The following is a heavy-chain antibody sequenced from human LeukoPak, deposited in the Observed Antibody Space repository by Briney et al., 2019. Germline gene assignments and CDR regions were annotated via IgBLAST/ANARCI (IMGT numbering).Heavy chain of an antibody. CDR2: INHSGST. J-gene: IGHJ6*03. CDR1: GGSFSGYY. CDR3: ARAGGGNSGFGYYYYYMDV. V-gene: IGHV4-34*01. Sequence: SETLSLTRAVYGGSFSGYYWSWIRQPPGKGLEWIGEINHSGSTNYNPSLKSRVTISVDTSKNQFSLKLSSVTAADTAVYYCARAGGGNSGFGYYYYYMDVWGKGTTVTVSS. D-gene: IGHD4-23*01.